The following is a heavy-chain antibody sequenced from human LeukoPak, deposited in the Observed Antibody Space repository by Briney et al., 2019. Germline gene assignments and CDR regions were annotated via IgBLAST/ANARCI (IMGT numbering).Heavy chain of an antibody. CDR2: IYYSGST. J-gene: IGHJ6*02. CDR3: ARGSPYSNYRWPYYYYGMDV. CDR1: GGSISSSSYY. V-gene: IGHV4-39*07. Sequence: PSETLSLTCTVSGGSISSSSYYWGWIRQPPGKGLEWIGSIYYSGSTYYNPSLKSRVTISVDTSKNQFSLKLSSVTAADTAVYYCARGSPYSNYRWPYYYYGMDVWGQGTTVTVSS. D-gene: IGHD4-11*01.